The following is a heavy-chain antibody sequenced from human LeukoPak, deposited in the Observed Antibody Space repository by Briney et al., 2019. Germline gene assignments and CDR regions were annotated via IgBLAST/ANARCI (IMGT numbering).Heavy chain of an antibody. Sequence: PSETLSLTCTVSGASIGNNYWSWIRVPAGKGLECIGRIYNSATTNYNPSFKGRVTMSLDTSKNQFSLRLTSVTAADTAVYYCARYRFGWFDPWGQGMWVTVSS. CDR2: IYNSATT. CDR3: ARYRFGWFDP. J-gene: IGHJ5*02. CDR1: GASIGNNY. V-gene: IGHV4-4*07. D-gene: IGHD3-16*02.